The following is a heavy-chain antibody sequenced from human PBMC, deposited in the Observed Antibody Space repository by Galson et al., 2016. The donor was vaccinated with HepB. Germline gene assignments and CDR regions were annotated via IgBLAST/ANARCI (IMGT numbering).Heavy chain of an antibody. CDR1: GGSFASYT. CDR3: ERVDYGQDYADH. D-gene: IGHD4-17*01. Sequence: SVKVSCKASGGSFASYTINWVRQAPGQGLEWLGRIIPIRETTNYSQKLLGRVTKSEDKTTNTAYLELSSLTSEDTAVYYCERVDYGQDYADHWGQGTHVTVSS. J-gene: IGHJ4*02. V-gene: IGHV1-69*08. CDR2: IIPIRETT.